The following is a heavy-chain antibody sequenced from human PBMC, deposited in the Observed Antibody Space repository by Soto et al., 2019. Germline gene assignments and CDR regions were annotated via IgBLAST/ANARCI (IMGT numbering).Heavy chain of an antibody. CDR2: IHYSGST. V-gene: IGHV4-59*01. J-gene: IGHJ5*02. D-gene: IGHD6-19*01. CDR1: GGSISRYD. Sequence: XATLSLTCNVSGGSISRYDWSWIGQPPGKGLEWIGYIHYSGSTKYNPSLKSRVTISVDTSKNQFSLKLTSVTAADTAVYFCARVPAVASTIPSLWFDPWGQGTLVTVSS. CDR3: ARVPAVASTIPSLWFDP.